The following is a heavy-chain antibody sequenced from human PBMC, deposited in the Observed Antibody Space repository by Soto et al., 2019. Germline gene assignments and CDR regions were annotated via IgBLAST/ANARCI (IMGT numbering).Heavy chain of an antibody. V-gene: IGHV3-33*01. J-gene: IGHJ3*02. Sequence: QVQLVESGGGVVQPGRSLRLSCAASGFTFSSYGMHWVRQAPGKGLEWVAVIWYDGSNKYYADSVKGRFTISRDNSKNPLYLQMNSLRAEDTAVYYCARDVKTVGSSGYLSAFDIWGQGTMVTVSS. CDR1: GFTFSSYG. CDR3: ARDVKTVGSSGYLSAFDI. D-gene: IGHD3-22*01. CDR2: IWYDGSNK.